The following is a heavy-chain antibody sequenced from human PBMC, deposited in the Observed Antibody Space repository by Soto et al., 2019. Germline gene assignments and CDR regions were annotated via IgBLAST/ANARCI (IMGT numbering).Heavy chain of an antibody. CDR1: GFTFSRFA. CDR3: ARDPAIYSGKFDYGLDV. Sequence: TGGSLRLSCAGSGFTFSRFAMSWVRQVPGKGLEWVPAISGSGQTTYYADSVKGRFTVSRDNAKNSLYLQMNSLRAEDTAVYFCARDPAIYSGKFDYGLDVWGRGTTVTVSS. CDR2: ISGSGQTT. V-gene: IGHV3-23*01. D-gene: IGHD4-4*01. J-gene: IGHJ6*02.